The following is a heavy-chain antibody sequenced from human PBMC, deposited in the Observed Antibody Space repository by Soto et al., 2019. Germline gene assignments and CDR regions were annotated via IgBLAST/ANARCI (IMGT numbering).Heavy chain of an antibody. J-gene: IGHJ6*03. Sequence: SETLSLTCTVSGGSISSYYWSWIRQPPGKGLEWIGYIYYSGSTNYNPSLKSRVTISVDTSKNQFSLKLSSVTAADTAVYYCAREVVVVAASSYYYRYIDVWGKGTTVTVSS. CDR2: IYYSGST. D-gene: IGHD2-15*01. CDR1: GGSISSYY. V-gene: IGHV4-59*01. CDR3: AREVVVVAASSYYYRYIDV.